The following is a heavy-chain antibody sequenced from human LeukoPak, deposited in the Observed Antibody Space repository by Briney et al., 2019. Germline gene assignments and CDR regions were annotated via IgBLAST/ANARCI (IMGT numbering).Heavy chain of an antibody. CDR1: GFTFSSYA. CDR3: AKDRSLEYYYGSGTYSY. CDR2: ISRNAGST. J-gene: IGHJ4*02. Sequence: GGSLRLSRAASGFTFSSYAMSWVRQAPGKGLEWVSSISRNAGSTYYADYVKGRFTISRDNSKNTLYLQMSSLRAEDTAVYYCAKDRSLEYYYGSGTYSYWGQGTLVTVSS. V-gene: IGHV3-23*01. D-gene: IGHD3-10*01.